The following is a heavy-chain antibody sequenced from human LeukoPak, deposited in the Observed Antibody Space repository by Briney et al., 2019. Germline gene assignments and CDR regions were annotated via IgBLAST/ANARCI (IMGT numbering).Heavy chain of an antibody. CDR3: AKGPSAAYYYYYYMDV. V-gene: IGHV3-23*01. D-gene: IGHD2-2*01. CDR1: GFRFSSYV. Sequence: GGSLRLSCAASGFRFSSYVMSWVRQAPGKGLEWVSAISGSGVSTYYADSLKGRFTISRDNSKNTLYLQMNSLRAEDTAVYYCAKGPSAAYYYYYYMDVWGKGTTVTVSS. CDR2: ISGSGVST. J-gene: IGHJ6*03.